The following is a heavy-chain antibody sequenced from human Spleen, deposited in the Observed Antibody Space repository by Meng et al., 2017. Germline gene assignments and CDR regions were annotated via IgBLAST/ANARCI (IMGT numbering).Heavy chain of an antibody. CDR1: GGSITSTSSY. V-gene: IGHV4-39*07. CDR3: TRGKVSKSAFDY. Sequence: QLHLQESGPGLVKPSETLSLTCTISGGSITSTSSYWTWIRQPPGKGLEWIGEINHSGSTNYNPSLKSRVTISVDTSKKQFSLKLNSVTAADTAVYYCTRGKVSKSAFDYWGQGVLVTVSS. CDR2: INHSGST. J-gene: IGHJ4*02.